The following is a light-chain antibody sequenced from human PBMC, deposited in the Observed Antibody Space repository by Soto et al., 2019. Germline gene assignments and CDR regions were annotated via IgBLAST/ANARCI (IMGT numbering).Light chain of an antibody. J-gene: IGLJ2*01. CDR2: DVN. Sequence: QSVLTQPASVSASPGQSITISCTGTSSDVGAYNYVSWYQQHPGKAPKLMIFDVNNRPSGVSNRFSGSKSGNTASLTISGLRAEDEADYYCSSYTTSSTLAFGGGTKLTVL. CDR1: SSDVGAYNY. V-gene: IGLV2-14*03. CDR3: SSYTTSSTLA.